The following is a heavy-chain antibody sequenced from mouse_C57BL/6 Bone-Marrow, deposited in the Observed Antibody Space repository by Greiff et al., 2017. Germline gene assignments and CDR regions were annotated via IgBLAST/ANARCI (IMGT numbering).Heavy chain of an antibody. Sequence: EVQLQQSGPELVKPGASVKISCKASGYSFTGYYMHWVKQSSEKSLEWIGEINPSTGGTSYNQKFKGKATLTVDKSSSTAYMQLKSLTSEDSAVYYCARHGANYGTDYFDYWGQGTTLTVSS. J-gene: IGHJ2*01. CDR3: ARHGANYGTDYFDY. CDR1: GYSFTGYY. V-gene: IGHV1-43*01. CDR2: INPSTGGT. D-gene: IGHD1-1*01.